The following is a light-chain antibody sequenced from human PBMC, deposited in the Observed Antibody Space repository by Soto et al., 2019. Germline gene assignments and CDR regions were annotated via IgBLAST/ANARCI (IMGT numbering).Light chain of an antibody. V-gene: IGKV3-15*01. J-gene: IGKJ2*01. CDR2: DAS. CDR1: QGISSK. Sequence: EIVMTPSPATLSVSPVEGATLSCRASQGISSKLAWFQQRPGQSPRLLIYDASTRAAGLPARFSGSGSGTEFTLTISSLQSEDFAVYYCQQYNNWPQTFGQGTKVDIK. CDR3: QQYNNWPQT.